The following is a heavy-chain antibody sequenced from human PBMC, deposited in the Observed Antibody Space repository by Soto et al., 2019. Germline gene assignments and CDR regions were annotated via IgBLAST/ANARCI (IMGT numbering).Heavy chain of an antibody. V-gene: IGHV3-7*03. Sequence: GGSLRLSGAASGFTFRKYWMSWVRQAPGKGLVWVANIKGDGSERHYVDSVKGRFIISRDNVKNSLFLQMNSLRVEDTAVYYCARDGCTSASCDVYGMDVWGQGTTVTVSS. CDR1: GFTFRKYW. J-gene: IGHJ6*02. CDR2: IKGDGSER. CDR3: ARDGCTSASCDVYGMDV. D-gene: IGHD2-2*01.